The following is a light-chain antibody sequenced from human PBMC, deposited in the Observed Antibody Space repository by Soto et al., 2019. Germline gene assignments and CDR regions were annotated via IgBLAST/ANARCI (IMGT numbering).Light chain of an antibody. CDR3: ATWDDRLRAYV. J-gene: IGLJ1*01. CDR2: RNG. CDR1: SSNIGTYY. Sequence: QSALAQPPSASSTPGQTVTISCSGSSSNIGTYYVDWYQQLPGTAPKLLIHRNGQRPSGVPDRFSGSKSGTSASLAISGLRSEDEADYYCATWDDRLRAYVIGAGTKV. V-gene: IGLV1-47*01.